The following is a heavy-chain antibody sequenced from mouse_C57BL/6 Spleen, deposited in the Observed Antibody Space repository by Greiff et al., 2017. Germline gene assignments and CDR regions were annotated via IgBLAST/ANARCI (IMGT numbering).Heavy chain of an antibody. CDR2: INPSSGYT. Sequence: VQLQQSGAELAKPGASVKLSCKASGYTFTSYWMHWVKQRPGQGLEWIGYINPSSGYTKYNQKFKDKATLTADKSSRTAYMQLSSLTYEDSAVYYCARRGLSYDKGAWFADWGQGTLVTVSA. D-gene: IGHD2-3*01. CDR1: GYTFTSYW. V-gene: IGHV1-7*01. CDR3: ARRGLSYDKGAWFAD. J-gene: IGHJ3*01.